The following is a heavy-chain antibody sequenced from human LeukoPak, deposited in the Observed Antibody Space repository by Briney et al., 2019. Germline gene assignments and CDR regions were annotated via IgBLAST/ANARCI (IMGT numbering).Heavy chain of an antibody. Sequence: GGSLRLSCAASGFTYSDHFMDWVRQAPGKGLEWVGRARNKANSYTTAFAASVKGRFTISRDDSKNSLFLQMNSLKTEDTAVYYCVSVDIGRSYSFDYWGQGTLVTVSS. CDR3: VSVDIGRSYSFDY. CDR1: GFTYSDHF. CDR2: ARNKANSYTT. V-gene: IGHV3-72*01. D-gene: IGHD3-9*01. J-gene: IGHJ4*02.